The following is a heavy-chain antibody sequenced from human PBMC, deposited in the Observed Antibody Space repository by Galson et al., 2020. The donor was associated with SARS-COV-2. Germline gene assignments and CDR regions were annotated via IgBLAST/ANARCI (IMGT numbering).Heavy chain of an antibody. D-gene: IGHD7-27*01. CDR2: IRYDGSNK. J-gene: IGHJ4*02. V-gene: IGHV3-30*02. Sequence: GESLKISCAASGFTFSSYGMHWVRQAPGKGLEWVAFIRYDGSNKYYADSVKGRFTISRDNSKNTLYLQMNSLRAEDTAVYYCARGDMGNDYFDYWGQGTLVTVSS. CDR3: ARGDMGNDYFDY. CDR1: GFTFSSYG.